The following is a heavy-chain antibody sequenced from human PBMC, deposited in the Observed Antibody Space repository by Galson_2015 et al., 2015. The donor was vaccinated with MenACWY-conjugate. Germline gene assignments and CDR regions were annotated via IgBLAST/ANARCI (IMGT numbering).Heavy chain of an antibody. Sequence: SVKVSCKASGYTFTGYYMHWVRQAPGQGLEWMGWINPNSGGTNYAQKFQGWVTMTRDTSISTAYMELSRLRSDDTAVYYCARSLAYCGGDCWVGDYWGQGTLVTVSS. CDR2: INPNSGGT. CDR3: ARSLAYCGGDCWVGDY. D-gene: IGHD2-21*02. CDR1: GYTFTGYY. J-gene: IGHJ4*02. V-gene: IGHV1-2*04.